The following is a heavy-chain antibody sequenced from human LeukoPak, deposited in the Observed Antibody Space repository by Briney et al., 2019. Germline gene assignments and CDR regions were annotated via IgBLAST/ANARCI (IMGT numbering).Heavy chain of an antibody. J-gene: IGHJ4*02. Sequence: SGGSLRLSCAASGFTFSSYAMSWVRQAPGKGLEWVSVICGSGASTYYADSVKGRFTISRDNTKSTLYLQMNSLRPVDRAVDYCAKVVDCTCDSACSYWGQGTLVTVSS. CDR2: ICGSGAST. D-gene: IGHD2-15*01. CDR1: GFTFSSYA. CDR3: AKVVDCTCDSACSY. V-gene: IGHV3-23*01.